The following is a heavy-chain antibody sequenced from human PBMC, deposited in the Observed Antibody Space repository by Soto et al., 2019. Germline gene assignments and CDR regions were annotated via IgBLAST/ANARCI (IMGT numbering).Heavy chain of an antibody. Sequence: GGSLRLSCAASGFTFSAYGLHWVRQAPGKGLEWVALISYDGTDKTYADSVKGRFTISRDNSQNTLSLQMNSLGPEDTAVYYSARSIVPKVTRIIDTWGQGTLVTVYS. J-gene: IGHJ5*01. CDR3: ARSIVPKVTRIIDT. CDR2: ISYDGTDK. V-gene: IGHV3-30-3*01. D-gene: IGHD2-15*01. CDR1: GFTFSAYG.